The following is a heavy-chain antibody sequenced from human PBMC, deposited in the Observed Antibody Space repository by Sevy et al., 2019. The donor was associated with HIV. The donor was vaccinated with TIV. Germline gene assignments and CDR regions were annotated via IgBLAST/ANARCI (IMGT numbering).Heavy chain of an antibody. CDR2: MNPSRGNT. V-gene: IGHV1-8*01. Sequence: ASVKVSCRTSGYTFTTYDINWVRQATGQGLEWMGWMNPSRGNTGSAQKFQGRLTMTRETSTSTAYMELGSLESQDTAVYYGARRRGFGELLGLGYWGQGTLVTVSS. J-gene: IGHJ4*02. CDR3: ARRRGFGELLGLGY. CDR1: GYTFTTYD. D-gene: IGHD3-10*01.